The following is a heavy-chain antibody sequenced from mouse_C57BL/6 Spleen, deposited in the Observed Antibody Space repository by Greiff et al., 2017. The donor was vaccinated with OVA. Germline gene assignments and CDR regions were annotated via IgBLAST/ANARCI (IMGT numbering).Heavy chain of an antibody. CDR1: GFTFSDYY. V-gene: IGHV5-16*01. CDR3: ARAGDSSGWFAY. J-gene: IGHJ3*01. D-gene: IGHD3-2*02. CDR2: INYDGSST. Sequence: EVHLVESEGGLVQPGSSMKLSCTASGFTFSDYYMAWVRQVPEKGLEWVANINYDGSSTYSMDSLKSRFIFSRANEKNILNLQMRRLKSEDTATYDCARAGDSSGWFAYWGQGTLVTVSA.